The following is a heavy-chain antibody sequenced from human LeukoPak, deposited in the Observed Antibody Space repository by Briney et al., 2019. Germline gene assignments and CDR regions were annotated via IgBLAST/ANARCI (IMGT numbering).Heavy chain of an antibody. Sequence: GGSLGLSCVASGFIFSDYNMNWVRQTPGKGLEWIAYINMSSTVTYYADSVMGRFTISRDNVKNLLYLQMDSLRDEDTALYFCARGLRPHGMDVWGRGTTVTVSS. D-gene: IGHD5/OR15-5a*01. J-gene: IGHJ6*02. CDR1: GFIFSDYN. CDR2: INMSSTVT. V-gene: IGHV3-48*02. CDR3: ARGLRPHGMDV.